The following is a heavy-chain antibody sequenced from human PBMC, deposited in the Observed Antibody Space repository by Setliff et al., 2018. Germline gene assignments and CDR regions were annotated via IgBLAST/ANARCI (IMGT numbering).Heavy chain of an antibody. V-gene: IGHV4-34*01. CDR2: INHTGST. Sequence: SETLSLTCAVYGGSFSGYYWSWIRQPPGKGLEWIGEINHTGSTNYSPSLKSRVTMSLDTSKNQFSLKLSSVTAADTAVYYCARHKSNGSGSYPSLYMDVWGKGIMVTVSS. CDR1: GGSFSGYY. D-gene: IGHD3-10*01. J-gene: IGHJ6*03. CDR3: ARHKSNGSGSYPSLYMDV.